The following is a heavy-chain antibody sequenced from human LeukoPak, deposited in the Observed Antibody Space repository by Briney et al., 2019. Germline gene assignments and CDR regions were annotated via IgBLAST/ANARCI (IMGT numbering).Heavy chain of an antibody. D-gene: IGHD1-26*01. CDR3: ARDSGTYHTLKS. Sequence: QTLSPTPALSSHPLPSAHYWVCVRSTPGNGLEWIASMFHSGSTYYNPSLKTRVAISVDTSKNQFSLKLTSVTAADTAIYYCARDSGTYHTLKSWGQGTLVTVSS. CDR2: MFHSGST. V-gene: IGHV4-38-2*02. J-gene: IGHJ5*02. CDR1: SHPLPSAHY.